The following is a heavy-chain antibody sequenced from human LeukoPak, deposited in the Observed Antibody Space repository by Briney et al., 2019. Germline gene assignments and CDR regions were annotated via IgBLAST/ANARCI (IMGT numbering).Heavy chain of an antibody. Sequence: ASVKVSCKASGYTFTSYAIHWVRQAPGQRLEWMGWINAGNGNRKYSQKFQDRVTITRETSATTAYMELNSLTSEDTAVYYCARVSDVSGWNFDYWGQGTLVTVSS. J-gene: IGHJ4*02. CDR2: INAGNGNR. CDR3: ARVSDVSGWNFDY. V-gene: IGHV1-3*01. D-gene: IGHD6-19*01. CDR1: GYTFTSYA.